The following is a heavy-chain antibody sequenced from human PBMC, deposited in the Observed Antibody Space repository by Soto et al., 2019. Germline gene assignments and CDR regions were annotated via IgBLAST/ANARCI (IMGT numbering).Heavy chain of an antibody. V-gene: IGHV4-4*07. CDR1: GGSINSYW. D-gene: IGHD3-10*01. CDR2: VYSSGTT. J-gene: IGHJ4*02. Sequence: GTLSLTCSVSGGSINSYWWSWIRQPAGKGLEWIGRVYSSGTTDYNPSLNSRATLSVETSKNQFSLKLSSVTAADTAVYYCARDIGSYAYGEGYWGQGIQVTVSS. CDR3: ARDIGSYAYGEGY.